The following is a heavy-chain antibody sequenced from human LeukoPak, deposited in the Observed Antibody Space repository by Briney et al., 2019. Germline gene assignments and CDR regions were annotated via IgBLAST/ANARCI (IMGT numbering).Heavy chain of an antibody. J-gene: IGHJ2*01. D-gene: IGHD2-15*01. CDR1: GFTFCTYW. CDR2: IKQDGSEK. CDR3: ANAGFRSALNL. Sequence: GGSLRLSCAASGFTFCTYWMSWVRQAPGKGLEWVANIKQDGSEKYYVDSVKGRFTISRDNAENSLYLQMSSLRAEDTAVYYCANAGFRSALNLWGRGTLVTVSS. V-gene: IGHV3-7*01.